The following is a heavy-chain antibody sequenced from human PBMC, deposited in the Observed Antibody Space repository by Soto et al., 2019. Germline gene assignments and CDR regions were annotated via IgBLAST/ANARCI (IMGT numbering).Heavy chain of an antibody. Sequence: QVQLQESGPGLVKPSQTLSLTCTVSGGSISSGAYYWTWIRQHPGRGLEWIGFVYSSGITYYNPSLKSRLTISVDTSKSQFSLKLTTVTAADTAVYYCARGGGKSTVFDPWGQGTLVTVSS. CDR2: VYSSGIT. J-gene: IGHJ5*02. CDR1: GGSISSGAYY. V-gene: IGHV4-31*03. CDR3: ARGGGKSTVFDP. D-gene: IGHD4-17*01.